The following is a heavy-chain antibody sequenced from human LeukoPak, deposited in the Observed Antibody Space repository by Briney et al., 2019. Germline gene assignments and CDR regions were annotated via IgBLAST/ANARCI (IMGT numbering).Heavy chain of an antibody. CDR2: ISAYNGNT. V-gene: IGHV1-18*01. J-gene: IGHJ5*02. Sequence: GASVKVSCKASGYTFTSYGISWVRQAPGQGLEWMGWISAYNGNTNYAQNLQGRVTMTRDMSTTTDYMELSSLRSEDTAVYYCARDNSVGDIAWWFDPWGQGTLVTVSS. D-gene: IGHD3-16*02. CDR1: GYTFTSYG. CDR3: ARDNSVGDIAWWFDP.